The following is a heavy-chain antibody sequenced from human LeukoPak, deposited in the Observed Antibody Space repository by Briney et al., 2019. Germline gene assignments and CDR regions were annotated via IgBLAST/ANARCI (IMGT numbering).Heavy chain of an antibody. CDR1: GCSISSGGYY. V-gene: IGHV4-31*03. D-gene: IGHD3-22*01. CDR2: IYYSGST. J-gene: IGHJ3*02. CDR3: ARDGSMYYYDSSGPDAFDI. Sequence: SETLSLTCTVSGCSISSGGYYWSWIRQHPGKGLEWIGYIYYSGSTYYNPSLKSRVTISVDTSKNQFSLKLSSVTAADTAVYYCARDGSMYYYDSSGPDAFDIWGQGTMVTVSS.